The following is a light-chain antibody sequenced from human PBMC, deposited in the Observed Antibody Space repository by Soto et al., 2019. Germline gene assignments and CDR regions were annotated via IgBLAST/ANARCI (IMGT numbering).Light chain of an antibody. CDR2: KAS. CDR1: QTSSSW. J-gene: IGKJ1*01. Sequence: DIQMTQSPSTLSGYVGDRVTITCRASQTSSSWLAWYQQKPGKAPKLLIYKASTLKSGVTSRVSRSGSGTEFTLTISSLQPDEFAAYYCQHYNSYSEAVGQGTKVELK. CDR3: QHYNSYSEA. V-gene: IGKV1-5*03.